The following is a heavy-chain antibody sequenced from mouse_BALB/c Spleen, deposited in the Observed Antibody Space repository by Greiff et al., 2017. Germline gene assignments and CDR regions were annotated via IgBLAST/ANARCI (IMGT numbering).Heavy chain of an antibody. Sequence: DVQLQESGAELVRPGALVKLSCKASGFNIKDYYMHWVKQRPEQGLEWIGWIDPENGNTIYDPKFQGKASITADTSSNTAYLQLSSLTSEDTAVYYCASKGYDGRRAYYAMDYWGQGTSVTVSS. J-gene: IGHJ4*01. CDR3: ASKGYDGRRAYYAMDY. V-gene: IGHV14-1*02. CDR2: IDPENGNT. D-gene: IGHD2-2*01. CDR1: GFNIKDYY.